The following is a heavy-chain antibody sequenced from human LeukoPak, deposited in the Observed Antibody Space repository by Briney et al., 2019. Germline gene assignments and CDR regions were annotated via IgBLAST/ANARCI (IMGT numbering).Heavy chain of an antibody. D-gene: IGHD3-16*01. CDR3: AKDRVSPGFNWFDP. Sequence: GGSLRLSCAVSGITLSNYGMSGVRQAPGKGLEWVAGISGRGDSTYYADSVKGRFTISRDNSKNTLYLQMSSLRAEDTAVYYCAKDRVSPGFNWFDPSGQGTLVTVSS. CDR2: ISGRGDST. CDR1: GITLSNYG. J-gene: IGHJ5*02. V-gene: IGHV3-23*01.